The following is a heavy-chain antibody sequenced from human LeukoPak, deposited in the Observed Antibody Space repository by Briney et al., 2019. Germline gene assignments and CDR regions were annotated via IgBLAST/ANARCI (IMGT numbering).Heavy chain of an antibody. Sequence: PGGSLRLSCAASGFTFSNHWMSWVRQAPGKGLEWVANMKQDGSEKKYVDSVKGRFTISRDNAGNSLYLQMNSLTAEDTAVYYCARDGRRNFESTPYVNYFFDLWGQGTLVTVSS. CDR3: ARDGRRNFESTPYVNYFFDL. V-gene: IGHV3-7*01. D-gene: IGHD3-9*01. CDR2: MKQDGSEK. J-gene: IGHJ4*02. CDR1: GFTFSNHW.